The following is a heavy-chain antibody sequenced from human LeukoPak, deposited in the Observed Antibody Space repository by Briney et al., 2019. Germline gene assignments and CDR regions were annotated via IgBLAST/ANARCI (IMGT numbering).Heavy chain of an antibody. CDR2: IYLGGTT. D-gene: IGHD6-6*01. Sequence: PSGTLSLTCAVSGGSIISGNWWSWVRQPPGKGLEWIGEIYLGGTTNYNPSLKSRVTISVEKSKNQFSLKLSSVTAADTAVYYCAREFEYGLDIWGQGTIVTVSS. CDR1: GGSIISGNW. V-gene: IGHV4-4*02. J-gene: IGHJ3*02. CDR3: AREFEYGLDI.